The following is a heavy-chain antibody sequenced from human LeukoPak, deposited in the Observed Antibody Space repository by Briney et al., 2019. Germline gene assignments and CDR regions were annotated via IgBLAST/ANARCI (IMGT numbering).Heavy chain of an antibody. CDR3: ARLIIFGVVKYCFDY. CDR1: GGSFSGYY. J-gene: IGHJ4*02. D-gene: IGHD3-3*01. V-gene: IGHV4-34*01. Sequence: SETLSLTCAVYGGSFSGYYWSWIRQPPGKGLEWIGEINHSGSTNYNPSLKSRVTISVDTSKNQFSLKLSSVTAADTAVYYCARLIIFGVVKYCFDYWGQGTLVTVSS. CDR2: INHSGST.